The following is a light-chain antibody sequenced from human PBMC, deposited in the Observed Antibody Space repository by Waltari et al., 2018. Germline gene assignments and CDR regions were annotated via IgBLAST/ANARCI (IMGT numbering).Light chain of an antibody. CDR2: KID. Sequence: QSVLTQPPSVSGTPGQTVTISCSGSTSNIGMNYVYWYQQLPGMAPKLLISKIDQRPSGVPDRFSGSESGTSASLTISGLRSEDEADYYCAAWDDSLRVFGGGTKLTVL. CDR3: AAWDDSLRV. J-gene: IGLJ3*02. CDR1: TSNIGMNY. V-gene: IGLV1-47*01.